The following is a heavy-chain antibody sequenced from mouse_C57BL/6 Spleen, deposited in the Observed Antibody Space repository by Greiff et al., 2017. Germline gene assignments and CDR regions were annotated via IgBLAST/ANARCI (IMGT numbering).Heavy chain of an antibody. J-gene: IGHJ1*03. CDR3: ARAGTWYFDV. Sequence: EVKVVESEGGLVQPGSSMKLSCTASGFTFSDYYMAWVRQVPEKGLEWVANINYDGSSTYYLDSLKSRFIISRDNAKNILYLQMSSLKSEDTATYYCARAGTWYFDVWGTGTTVTVSS. D-gene: IGHD4-1*01. CDR2: INYDGSST. CDR1: GFTFSDYY. V-gene: IGHV5-16*01.